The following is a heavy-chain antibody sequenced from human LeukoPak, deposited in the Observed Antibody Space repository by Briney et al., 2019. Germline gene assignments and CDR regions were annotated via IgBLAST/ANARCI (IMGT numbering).Heavy chain of an antibody. Sequence: GGSLRLSCAASGSTFSSYGMHWVRQAPGKGLEWVAVISYDGSNKYYADSVKGRFTISRDNSKNTLYLQMNSLRAEDTAVYYCAKEYYYDSSGYYKHYYYYGMDVWGQGTTVTVSS. CDR2: ISYDGSNK. D-gene: IGHD3-22*01. V-gene: IGHV3-30*18. CDR3: AKEYYYDSSGYYKHYYYYGMDV. J-gene: IGHJ6*02. CDR1: GSTFSSYG.